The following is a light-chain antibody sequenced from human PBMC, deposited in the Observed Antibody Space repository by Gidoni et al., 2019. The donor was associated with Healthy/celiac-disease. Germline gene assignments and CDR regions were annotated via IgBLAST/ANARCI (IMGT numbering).Light chain of an antibody. CDR3: QQYGSSPHT. J-gene: IGKJ1*01. CDR2: GVS. V-gene: IGKV3-20*01. CDR1: QSVSSSY. Sequence: EIVLTQSPGTLSLSPGERATLSCRASQSVSSSYLAWYQQKPGQAPRLLIYGVSSRATGIPDSFSGSGSGTDFTLTISRLEPEDFAVYYCQQYGSSPHTFGQGTKVEIK.